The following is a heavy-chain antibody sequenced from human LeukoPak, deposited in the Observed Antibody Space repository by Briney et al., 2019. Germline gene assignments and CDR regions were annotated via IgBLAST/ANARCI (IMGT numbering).Heavy chain of an antibody. CDR2: IYYSGST. D-gene: IGHD3-16*01. V-gene: IGHV4-59*08. J-gene: IGHJ4*02. CDR1: GGSISSYY. CDR3: ARKIGGAWDY. Sequence: SETLSLTCTVPGGSISSYYWSWIRQPRGKGPEWIGYIYYSGSTNYNPSLKSRVTISVDTSKNQFSLKLSSVTAADTAVYYCARKIGGAWDYWGQGTLVTVSS.